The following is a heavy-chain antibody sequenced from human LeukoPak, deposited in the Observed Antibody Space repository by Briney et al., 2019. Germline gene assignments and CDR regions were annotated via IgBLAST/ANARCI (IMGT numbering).Heavy chain of an antibody. V-gene: IGHV3-23*01. CDR1: GFSFSSYA. D-gene: IGHD3-22*01. CDR2: ISGSGGNT. Sequence: TGGSLRRSCAASGFSFSSYAMSWVRQAPGKGLEWVAHISGSGGNTYYADSVKGRFTISRDNSKNTLNLQMNSLRAENTAVYYCARGGHGYHSRGYYYVDIDYWGQGTLVTVSS. CDR3: ARGGHGYHSRGYYYVDIDY. J-gene: IGHJ4*02.